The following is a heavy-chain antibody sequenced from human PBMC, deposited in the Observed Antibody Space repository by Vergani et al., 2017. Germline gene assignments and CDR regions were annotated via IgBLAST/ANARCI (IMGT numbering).Heavy chain of an antibody. CDR2: ISSSSSYI. CDR1: GFSFPGYA. V-gene: IGHV3-21*01. D-gene: IGHD6-19*01. CDR3: AREPGIAVAAAPHFDY. J-gene: IGHJ4*02. Sequence: EVQLLESGGGLVQPGGSLRLSCEASGFSFPGYAMSWVRQAPGKGLEWVSSISSSSSYIYYADSVKGRFTISRDNAKNSLYLQMNSLRAEDTAVYYCAREPGIAVAAAPHFDYWGQGTLVTVSS.